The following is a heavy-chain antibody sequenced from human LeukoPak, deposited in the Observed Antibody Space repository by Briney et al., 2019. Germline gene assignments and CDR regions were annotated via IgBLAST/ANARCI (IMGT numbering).Heavy chain of an antibody. CDR1: GFTFSSYA. CDR3: AKANYYDSSGYY. V-gene: IGHV3-23*01. J-gene: IGHJ4*02. CDR2: ISGNGGST. D-gene: IGHD3-22*01. Sequence: GGSLRLSCAASGFTFSSYAMSWVRQAPGKGLEWVSSISGNGGSTYYADSVKGRFTVSRDNSKNTLYLQMNSLRAEDTAVYYCAKANYYDSSGYYWGQGNLVTVSS.